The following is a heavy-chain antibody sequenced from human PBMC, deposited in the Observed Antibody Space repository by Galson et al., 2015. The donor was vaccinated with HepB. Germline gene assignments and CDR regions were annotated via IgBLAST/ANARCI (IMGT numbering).Heavy chain of an antibody. Sequence: SVKVSCKASEGTFTSYAISWVRQAPGQGLEWLGGTIPVFGITNYTQKFQGRVTITADESTSTAYMELSSLTSKDTAVYYCATDASGWLDPWGQGTLVTVSS. V-gene: IGHV1-69*13. CDR3: ATDASGWLDP. J-gene: IGHJ5*02. CDR2: TIPVFGIT. D-gene: IGHD2-8*02. CDR1: EGTFTSYA.